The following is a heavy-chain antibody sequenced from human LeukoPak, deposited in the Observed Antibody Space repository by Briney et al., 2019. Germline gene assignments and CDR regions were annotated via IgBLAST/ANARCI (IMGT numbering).Heavy chain of an antibody. J-gene: IGHJ3*02. CDR1: GYSFTSYW. CDR3: ARPGLSGWAHDAFDI. Sequence: GESLKISCKGSGYSFTSYWIGWVRQMPGKGLEWMGIIYPGDSDTRYSPSFQGQVTISADKSISTAYLQWSSLKASDTAMYYCARPGLSGWAHDAFDIWGQGTMVTVSS. D-gene: IGHD6-19*01. CDR2: IYPGDSDT. V-gene: IGHV5-51*01.